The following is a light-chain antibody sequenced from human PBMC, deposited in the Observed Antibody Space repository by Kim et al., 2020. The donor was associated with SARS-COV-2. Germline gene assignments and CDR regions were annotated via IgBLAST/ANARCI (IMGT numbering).Light chain of an antibody. CDR1: TGAVTSGHY. CDR3: LLYYGDAWV. J-gene: IGLJ3*02. CDR2: STS. Sequence: GGTVTITCASSTGAVTSGHYPNWRQQRPGQAPRALISSTSNIHSWTPARFSGSLLGGKAALTLSGVQPEDEAEYYCLLYYGDAWVFGGGTQLTVL. V-gene: IGLV7-43*01.